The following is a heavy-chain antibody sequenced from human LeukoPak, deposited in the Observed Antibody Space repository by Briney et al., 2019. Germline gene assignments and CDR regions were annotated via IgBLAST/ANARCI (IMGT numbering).Heavy chain of an antibody. D-gene: IGHD5-12*01. CDR3: VREGGYDPFEN. V-gene: IGHV3-74*01. J-gene: IGHJ4*02. CDR1: GGTFSYYW. CDR2: IDSDGSST. Sequence: PGGSLRLSCAASGGTFSYYWMHWVRQAPGKGLVWVSRIDSDGSSTSYAGSVKGRFTISRDNAKNTLYLQMNSLRAEDTALYYCVREGGYDPFENWGQGTLVTVSS.